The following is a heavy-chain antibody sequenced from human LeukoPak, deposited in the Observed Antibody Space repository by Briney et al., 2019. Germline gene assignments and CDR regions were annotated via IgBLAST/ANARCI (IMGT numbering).Heavy chain of an antibody. V-gene: IGHV1-46*01. Sequence: ASVKVSCKASGGTFSSYAISWVRQAPGQGLEWMGIINPSGGSTSYAQKFQGRVTMTRDTSTSTVYMELSSLRSEDTAVYHCAREVVGATNYGMDVWGQGTTVTVSS. CDR1: GGTFSSYA. CDR3: AREVVGATNYGMDV. D-gene: IGHD1-26*01. CDR2: INPSGGST. J-gene: IGHJ6*02.